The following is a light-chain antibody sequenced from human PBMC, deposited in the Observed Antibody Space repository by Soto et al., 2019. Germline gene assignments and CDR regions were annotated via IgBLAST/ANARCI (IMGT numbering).Light chain of an antibody. CDR1: QSIDSS. Sequence: DIQMTQSPSTLSASVGDRVTITCRASQSIDSSLAWYQQKPRKGPKLLIYDASTLESGVPSRFSGSGFGTEFALTISSLQPDDFATFYCQQYNSYGTFGQWTKVDIK. CDR2: DAS. J-gene: IGKJ2*01. V-gene: IGKV1-5*01. CDR3: QQYNSYGT.